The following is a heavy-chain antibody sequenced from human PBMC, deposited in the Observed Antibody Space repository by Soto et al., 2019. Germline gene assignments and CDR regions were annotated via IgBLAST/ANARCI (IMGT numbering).Heavy chain of an antibody. CDR3: ARDLPQYSSSWYERDYYYYGMDV. D-gene: IGHD6-13*01. V-gene: IGHV3-23*01. CDR2: ISDGGGST. Sequence: PGGSLRLSCAASGFTFSSYGMSWVRQAPGKGLEWVSVISDGGGSTFYADSVKGRFTISRDNSKNTLYLQMNSLRAEDTAVYYCARDLPQYSSSWYERDYYYYGMDVWGQGTTVTVSS. J-gene: IGHJ6*02. CDR1: GFTFSSYG.